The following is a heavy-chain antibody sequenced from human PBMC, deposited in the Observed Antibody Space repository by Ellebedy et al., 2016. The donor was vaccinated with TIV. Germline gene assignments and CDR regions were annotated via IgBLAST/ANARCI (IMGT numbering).Heavy chain of an antibody. V-gene: IGHV3-33*01. J-gene: IGHJ4*02. CDR1: GFTFSSYG. D-gene: IGHD5-18*01. Sequence: GESLKISCAASGFTFSSYGMHWVRQAPGKGLEWVAVIWYDGSNKYYADSVKGRFTISRDNSKNTLYLQMNSLRAEDTAVYYCARDGYSYGGGDYFDYWGQGTLVTVSS. CDR3: ARDGYSYGGGDYFDY. CDR2: IWYDGSNK.